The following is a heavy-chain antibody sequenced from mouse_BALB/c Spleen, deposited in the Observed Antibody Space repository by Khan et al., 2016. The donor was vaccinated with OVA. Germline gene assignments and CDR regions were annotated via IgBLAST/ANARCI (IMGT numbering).Heavy chain of an antibody. CDR1: GFDFSRYW. V-gene: IGHV4-1*02. D-gene: IGHD2-14*01. CDR3: ARPYRYDGRAWFAY. Sequence: EVQLVESGGGLVQPGGSLKLSCAASGFDFSRYWLSWVRQAPGKGLEWIGEINPDSSTINYTPSLKDKFIISRDNAKNTLYLQMSKVSSEDTALYYCARPYRYDGRAWFAYWGQGTLVTVSA. J-gene: IGHJ3*01. CDR2: INPDSSTI.